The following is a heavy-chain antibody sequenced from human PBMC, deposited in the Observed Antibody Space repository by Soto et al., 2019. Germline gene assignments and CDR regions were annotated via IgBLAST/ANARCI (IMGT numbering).Heavy chain of an antibody. D-gene: IGHD2-15*01. CDR2: IYYSGST. J-gene: IGHJ6*02. CDR1: GGSIRSGGYY. Sequence: SETLSLTCTVSGGSIRSGGYYWSWIRQHPGKGLEWIGYIYYSGSTYYNPSLKSRVTISVDTSKNQFSLKLSSVTAADTAAYYCARRRRAGAYCSGGSCYYGMDVWGQGTTVTVSS. V-gene: IGHV4-31*03. CDR3: ARRRRAGAYCSGGSCYYGMDV.